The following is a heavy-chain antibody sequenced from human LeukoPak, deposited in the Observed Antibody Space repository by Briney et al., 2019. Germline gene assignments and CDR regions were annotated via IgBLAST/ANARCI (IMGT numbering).Heavy chain of an antibody. Sequence: GGSLRLSCAASGFTFSSYGMHWGRQAPGKGLEWVAVISYDGSNKYYADSVKGRFTISRDNSKNTLYVQMNSLRAEDTAVYYCAKEGGEVVGQFDYWGQGTLVTVSS. D-gene: IGHD2-2*01. CDR3: AKEGGEVVGQFDY. CDR2: ISYDGSNK. J-gene: IGHJ4*02. V-gene: IGHV3-30*18. CDR1: GFTFSSYG.